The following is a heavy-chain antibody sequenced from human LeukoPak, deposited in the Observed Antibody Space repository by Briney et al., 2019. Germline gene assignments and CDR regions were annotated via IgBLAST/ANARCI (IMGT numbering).Heavy chain of an antibody. Sequence: SETLSLTCTVSGGSISSYYWSWIRHPPGKGLEWIGYIYYSGSTNYNPSLKGRVTISVDMSKNQLSLQLNSVTAADTAVYYCARLSPGYYFDYWGQGTLVTVSS. CDR2: IYYSGST. D-gene: IGHD1-14*01. J-gene: IGHJ4*02. CDR3: ARLSPGYYFDY. CDR1: GGSISSYY. V-gene: IGHV4-59*08.